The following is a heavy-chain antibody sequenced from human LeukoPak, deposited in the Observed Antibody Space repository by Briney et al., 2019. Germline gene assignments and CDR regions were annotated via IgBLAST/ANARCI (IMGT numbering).Heavy chain of an antibody. Sequence: SETLSLTCAVYGGSFSGYYWSWIRQPPGKGLVWIGEINHSGSTNYNPSLKSRVTISVDTSKNQFSLKLSSVTAADTAVYYCARGPPYIVVVTGIGFFDSWGQGTLVTVSS. CDR2: INHSGST. D-gene: IGHD2-21*02. CDR3: ARGPPYIVVVTGIGFFDS. V-gene: IGHV4-34*01. J-gene: IGHJ4*02. CDR1: GGSFSGYY.